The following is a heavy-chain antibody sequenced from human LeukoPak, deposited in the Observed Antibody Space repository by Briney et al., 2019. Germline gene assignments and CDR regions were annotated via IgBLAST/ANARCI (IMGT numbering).Heavy chain of an antibody. V-gene: IGHV3-21*01. CDR1: GFTFSSYS. D-gene: IGHD3-22*01. J-gene: IGHJ4*02. CDR3: ARDAADYYDSSGDYYFDY. CDR2: ISSSSSYI. Sequence: GGSLRLSCAASGFTFSSYSMNWVRQAPGKGLEWVSSISSSSSYIYYADSVKGRFTISRDNAKNSLYLQMNSLRAEDTAVYYCARDAADYYDSSGDYYFDYWGQGTLVTVSS.